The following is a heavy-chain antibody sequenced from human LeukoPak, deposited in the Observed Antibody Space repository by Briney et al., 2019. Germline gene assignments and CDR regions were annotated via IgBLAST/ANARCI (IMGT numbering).Heavy chain of an antibody. D-gene: IGHD2-2*01. CDR2: ISGSGGST. CDR1: GSTFSSYA. J-gene: IGHJ3*02. CDR3: AKPTCSSTSCYSRMDAFDI. V-gene: IGHV3-23*01. Sequence: GGSLRLSCAASGSTFSSYAMSWVRQAPGKGLEWVSAISGSGGSTYYADSVKGRFTISRDNSKNTLYLQMNSLRAEDTAVYYCAKPTCSSTSCYSRMDAFDIWGQGTMVTVSS.